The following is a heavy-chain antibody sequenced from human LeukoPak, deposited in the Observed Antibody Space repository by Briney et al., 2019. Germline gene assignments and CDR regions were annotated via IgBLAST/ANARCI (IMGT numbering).Heavy chain of an antibody. CDR1: GFTFSSYA. V-gene: IGHV3-23*01. J-gene: IGHJ6*02. CDR3: AKGGSCSGGTCYPMAV. D-gene: IGHD2-15*01. Sequence: GGSLRLSCAASGFTFSSYAMSWARQAPGKGPQWVSAISGSGGITYYADSVKGRFAISRDNSKNTLYLQMNSLRAEDTAVYYCAKGGSCSGGTCYPMAVWGQGTTVTVSS. CDR2: ISGSGGIT.